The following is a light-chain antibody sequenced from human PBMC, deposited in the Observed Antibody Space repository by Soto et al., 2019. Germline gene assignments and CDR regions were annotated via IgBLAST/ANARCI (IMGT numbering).Light chain of an antibody. CDR2: GAS. V-gene: IGKV3-11*01. CDR1: QSVSSY. Sequence: EIVLTQSPATLSLSPGEGATLSCRASQSVSSYLAWYQQKPGQAPRLLIYGASNRATGIPDRFSGSGSGTDFTFTISSLQPEDIATYYCQQYDNFPRAINFGQGTRLEI. CDR3: QQYDNFPRAIN. J-gene: IGKJ5*01.